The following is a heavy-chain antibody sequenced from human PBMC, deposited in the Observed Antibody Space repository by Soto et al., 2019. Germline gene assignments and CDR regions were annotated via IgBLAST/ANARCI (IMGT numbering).Heavy chain of an antibody. CDR1: GFTFSSYG. V-gene: IGHV3-30*18. CDR3: AKMGYYGSGSTRRFDY. CDR2: ISYDGSNK. Sequence: QVQLVESGGGVVQPGRSLRLSCAASGFTFSSYGMHWVRQAPGKGLEWVAVISYDGSNKYYADSVKGRFTISRDNSKNTLYLQMNSLRAEDTAVYYCAKMGYYGSGSTRRFDYWGQGTLVTVSS. J-gene: IGHJ4*02. D-gene: IGHD3-10*01.